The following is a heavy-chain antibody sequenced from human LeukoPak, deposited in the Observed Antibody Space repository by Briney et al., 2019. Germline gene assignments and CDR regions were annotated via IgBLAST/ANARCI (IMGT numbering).Heavy chain of an antibody. CDR2: ISSSSSYI. D-gene: IGHD6-19*01. V-gene: IGHV3-21*01. Sequence: GGSLRLSRAASGFTFSSYSMNWVRQAPGKGLEWVSSISSSSSYIYYADSVKGRFTISRDNAKNSLYLQMNSLRAEDTAVYYCARVWLADAFDIWGQGTMVTVSS. J-gene: IGHJ3*02. CDR1: GFTFSSYS. CDR3: ARVWLADAFDI.